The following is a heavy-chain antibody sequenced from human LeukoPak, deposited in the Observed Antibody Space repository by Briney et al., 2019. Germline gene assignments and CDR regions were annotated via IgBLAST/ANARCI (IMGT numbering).Heavy chain of an antibody. D-gene: IGHD3-3*01. Sequence: SETLSLTCTVSGGSISSSSYYWGWLRQPPGKGLEWIGSIYYSGSTYYNPSLKSRVTISVDTSKNQFSLKLSSVTAADTAVYYCARHYDFWSGYYIWGQGTLVTVSS. CDR2: IYYSGST. CDR3: ARHYDFWSGYYI. J-gene: IGHJ4*02. V-gene: IGHV4-39*01. CDR1: GGSISSSSYY.